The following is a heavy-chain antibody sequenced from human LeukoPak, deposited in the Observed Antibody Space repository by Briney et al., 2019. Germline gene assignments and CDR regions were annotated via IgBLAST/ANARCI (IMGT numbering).Heavy chain of an antibody. CDR2: IYYSGST. V-gene: IGHV4-39*07. D-gene: IGHD2-8*01. Sequence: SETLSLTCTVSGGSISSSSYYWGWIPQPPGKGLEWIGSIYYSGSTYYNPSLKSRVTISVDTSKNQFSLKLSSVTAADTAVYYCARDRRCTNGVCTWFDPWGQGTLVTVSS. J-gene: IGHJ5*02. CDR1: GGSISSSSYY. CDR3: ARDRRCTNGVCTWFDP.